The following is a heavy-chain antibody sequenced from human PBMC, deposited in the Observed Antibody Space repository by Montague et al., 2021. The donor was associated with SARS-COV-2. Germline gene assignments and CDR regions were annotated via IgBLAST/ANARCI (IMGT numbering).Heavy chain of an antibody. J-gene: IGHJ4*02. CDR2: INHNGSS. CDR1: LQSCGVELRFRADY. D-gene: IGHD2-21*01. Sequence: SETLSLTCAVYLQSCGVELRFRADYQTSVLQSPTKGVGRLGEINHNGSSNYNPSFKSRVIMSVDTSKNQFSLKLSSVTAADTAVYYCARAIQSQPLVVVIAIPRPFYYFDHWGQGTLVTVSS. CDR3: ARAIQSQPLVVVIAIPRPFYYFDH. V-gene: IGHV4-34*01.